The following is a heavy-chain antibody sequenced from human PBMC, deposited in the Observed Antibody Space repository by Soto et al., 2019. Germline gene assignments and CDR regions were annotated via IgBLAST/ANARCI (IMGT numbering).Heavy chain of an antibody. V-gene: IGHV3-21*01. CDR3: ARDFFYNWNLEESVNYYYYYGMDV. J-gene: IGHJ6*02. CDR2: ISSSSSYI. CDR1: GFTFSSYS. D-gene: IGHD1-7*01. Sequence: EVQLVESGGGLVKPGGSLRLSCAASGFTFSSYSMNWVRQAPGKGLEWVSSISSSSSYIYYADSVKGRFTISRDNAKNSLYLQMNSLRAEDTAVYYCARDFFYNWNLEESVNYYYYYGMDVWGQGTTVTVSS.